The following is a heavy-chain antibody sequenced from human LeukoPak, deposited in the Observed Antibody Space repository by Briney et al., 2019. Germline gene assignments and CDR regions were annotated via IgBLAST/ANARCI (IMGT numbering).Heavy chain of an antibody. Sequence: GGSLRLSCAASGFTVSSNYMSWVRQAPGKGLEWVSVIYSGGGTYYADSVKGRFTISRDNSKNTLYLQMNSLRAEDTAVYYCARDTYYYDSSGSEWGQGTLVTVSS. CDR3: ARDTYYYDSSGSE. D-gene: IGHD3-22*01. CDR1: GFTVSSNY. CDR2: IYSGGGT. V-gene: IGHV3-66*01. J-gene: IGHJ4*02.